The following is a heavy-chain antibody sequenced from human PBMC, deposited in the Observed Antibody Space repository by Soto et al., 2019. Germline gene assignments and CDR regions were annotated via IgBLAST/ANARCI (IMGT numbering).Heavy chain of an antibody. Sequence: GGSLRLSCAASGFTFSSYTMHWVRQAPGKGLEWVSVIYSGGSTYYADSVKGRFTISRDNSKNTLYLQMNSLRAEDTAVYYCARAIAVAGTSPYYFDYWGQGTLVTVSS. CDR1: GFTFSSYT. CDR3: ARAIAVAGTSPYYFDY. CDR2: IYSGGST. D-gene: IGHD6-19*01. J-gene: IGHJ4*02. V-gene: IGHV3-53*01.